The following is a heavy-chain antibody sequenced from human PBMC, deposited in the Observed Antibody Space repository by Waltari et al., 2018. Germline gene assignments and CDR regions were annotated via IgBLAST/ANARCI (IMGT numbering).Heavy chain of an antibody. CDR1: GFTFSSYS. D-gene: IGHD6-6*01. J-gene: IGHJ4*02. CDR3: ARAIAARNY. CDR2: SSSSSSYI. Sequence: EVQLVESGGGLVTPGGSLRLSCAASGFTFSSYSMNWVRQAPGKGREWVSSSSSSSSYIYYADSVKGRFTISRDNAKNSLYLQRNSLRAEDTAVYYCARAIAARNYWGQGTLVTVSS. V-gene: IGHV3-21*01.